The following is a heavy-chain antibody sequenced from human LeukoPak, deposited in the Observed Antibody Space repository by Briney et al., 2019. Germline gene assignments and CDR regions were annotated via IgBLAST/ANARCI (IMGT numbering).Heavy chain of an antibody. J-gene: IGHJ6*02. D-gene: IGHD1-1*01. Sequence: GASVRVSCKASGYTFTSYGISWVRQAPGQGLEWMGWISAYNGNTNYAQKLQGRVTMTTDTSTSTAYMELRSLRSDDTAVYYCARGGNWNENYYYYGMDVWGQGTTVTVSS. V-gene: IGHV1-18*01. CDR1: GYTFTSYG. CDR2: ISAYNGNT. CDR3: ARGGNWNENYYYYGMDV.